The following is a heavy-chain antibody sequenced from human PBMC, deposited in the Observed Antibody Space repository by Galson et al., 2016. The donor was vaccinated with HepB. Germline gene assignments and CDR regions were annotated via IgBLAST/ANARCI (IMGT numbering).Heavy chain of an antibody. CDR3: ARSPDFADP. Sequence: SETLSLTCAVYTGSFRGYYWSWIRQPPGKGLEWIGEIIHTGNTNYNPSLKSRLTISVDTSKNHFPLKLSSVTAADTAVYYCARSPDFADPWGQGTLVTVSS. CDR2: IIHTGNT. CDR1: TGSFRGYY. D-gene: IGHD2-21*02. J-gene: IGHJ5*02. V-gene: IGHV4-34*12.